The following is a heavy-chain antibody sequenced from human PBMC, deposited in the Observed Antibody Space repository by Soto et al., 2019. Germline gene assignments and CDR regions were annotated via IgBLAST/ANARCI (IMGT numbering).Heavy chain of an antibody. J-gene: IGHJ3*02. V-gene: IGHV4-59*08. D-gene: IGHD6-13*01. CDR1: GGSISSYY. CDR3: ARRYSSACDI. Sequence: QVQLQESGPGLVKPSETLSLTCTVSGGSISSYYWRWIRQPPGKELEWIGYIYYSGSTNYNPSLKSRVTISVDTSKNQFSLKLSAVTAADTAVYYCARRYSSACDIWGQGTMVNVSS. CDR2: IYYSGST.